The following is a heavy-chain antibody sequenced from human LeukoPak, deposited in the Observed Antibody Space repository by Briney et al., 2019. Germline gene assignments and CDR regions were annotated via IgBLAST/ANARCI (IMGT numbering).Heavy chain of an antibody. J-gene: IGHJ4*02. CDR3: TTESKLDGQFYY. Sequence: GGSLRLSCAASGFTFSSYGMHWVRQAPGKGLEWVAVISYDGSNKYYADSVKGRFTISRDNSKNTLYLQMNSLRAEDTAVYYCTTESKLDGQFYYWGQGTLVTDSS. CDR1: GFTFSSYG. V-gene: IGHV3-30*03. D-gene: IGHD5-24*01. CDR2: ISYDGSNK.